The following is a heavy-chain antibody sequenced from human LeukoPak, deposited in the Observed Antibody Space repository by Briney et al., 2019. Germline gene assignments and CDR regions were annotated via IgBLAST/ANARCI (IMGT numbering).Heavy chain of an antibody. D-gene: IGHD3-22*01. J-gene: IGHJ4*02. CDR3: ARDFSPYDSSGYSFDY. CDR2: IYSGGST. CDR1: GSTFSDYA. Sequence: PGGSLRLSCAASGSTFSDYAMSWVRQAPGKGLEWVSVIYSGGSTYYADSVKGRFTISRHNSKNTLYLQMNSLRAEDTAVYYCARDFSPYDSSGYSFDYWGQGTLVTVSS. V-gene: IGHV3-53*04.